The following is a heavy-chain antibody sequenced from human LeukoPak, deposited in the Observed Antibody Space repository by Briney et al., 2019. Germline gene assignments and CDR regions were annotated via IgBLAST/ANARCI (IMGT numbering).Heavy chain of an antibody. Sequence: GGSLRLSCAASEFTFSSYSMNWVRQAPGTGLQWVAGIGARDETAYADSVKGRFTISRDTSKNTLYLQMNSLRVDDTAVYYCAKGPAPRVAATKYWYFDLWGRGTLVTVSS. J-gene: IGHJ2*01. CDR3: AKGPAPRVAATKYWYFDL. CDR1: EFTFSSYS. CDR2: IGARDETA. V-gene: IGHV3-23*01. D-gene: IGHD2-15*01.